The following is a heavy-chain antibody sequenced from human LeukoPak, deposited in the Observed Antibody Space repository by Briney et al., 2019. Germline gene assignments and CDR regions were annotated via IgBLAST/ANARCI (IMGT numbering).Heavy chain of an antibody. CDR2: ISYDGTKK. CDR3: ARVSKSGYVDY. Sequence: PGRSLRLSCAASGFTFSSYAMHWVRQALGRGLEWVAVISYDGTKKYYADSVKGRFTISRDNSKNTLYLQMNSLRTEDTAVYYCARVSKSGYVDYWGQGTLVTVSS. V-gene: IGHV3-30-3*01. D-gene: IGHD3-3*01. J-gene: IGHJ4*02. CDR1: GFTFSSYA.